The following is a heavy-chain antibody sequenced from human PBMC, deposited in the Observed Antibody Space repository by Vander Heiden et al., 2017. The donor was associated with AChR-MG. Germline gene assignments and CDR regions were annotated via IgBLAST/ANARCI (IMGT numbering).Heavy chain of an antibody. J-gene: IGHJ6*02. D-gene: IGHD3-16*01. CDR1: GFTFSSYW. Sequence: LVESGGGLVQPGGSLRLHCAASGFTFSSYWMSWVRQAPGKGLEWVANINQDGSEKYYVDPVKGRFTISRDNAKNSLYLQMNSLRAEDTALYYCARKGDAMDVWGQGTKVTVSS. CDR3: ARKGDAMDV. CDR2: INQDGSEK. V-gene: IGHV3-7*01.